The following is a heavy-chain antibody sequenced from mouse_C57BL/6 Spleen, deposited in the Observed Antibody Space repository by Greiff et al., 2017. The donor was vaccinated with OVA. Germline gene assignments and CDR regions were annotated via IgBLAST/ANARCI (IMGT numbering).Heavy chain of an antibody. CDR2: IWSGGST. Sequence: QVQLKESGPGLVQPSQSLSITCTVSGFSLTSYGVHWVRQSPGKGLEWLGVIWSGGSTDYNAAFISRLSISKDNSKSQVFFKMNSLQADDTAIYYCARNNYGSSSLYAMDYWGQGTSVTVSS. D-gene: IGHD1-1*01. V-gene: IGHV2-2*01. J-gene: IGHJ4*01. CDR1: GFSLTSYG. CDR3: ARNNYGSSSLYAMDY.